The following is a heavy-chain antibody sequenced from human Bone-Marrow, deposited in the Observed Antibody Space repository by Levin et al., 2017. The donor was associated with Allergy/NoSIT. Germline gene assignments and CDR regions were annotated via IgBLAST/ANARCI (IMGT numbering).Heavy chain of an antibody. Sequence: LSLTCAASGFTFYSSWMSWVRQAPGKGLEWVANIKQDGSEKYYVDSVKGRFTISRDNAKNSLYLQMSSLRVEDTAVYYCARGGSRWFDYWGQGSLVTVSS. CDR3: ARGGSRWFDY. V-gene: IGHV3-7*01. CDR1: GFTFYSSW. J-gene: IGHJ4*02. CDR2: IKQDGSEK. D-gene: IGHD4-23*01.